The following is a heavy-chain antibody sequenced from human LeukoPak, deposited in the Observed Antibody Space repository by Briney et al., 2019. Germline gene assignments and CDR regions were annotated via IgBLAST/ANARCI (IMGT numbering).Heavy chain of an antibody. CDR2: IIPIFGTA. CDR3: ARTWIHKNWFDP. CDR1: GGTFSSYA. D-gene: IGHD5-12*01. V-gene: IGHV1-69*13. Sequence: SVKVSCKASGGTFSSYAISWVRQAPGQGLEWMGGIIPIFGTANYAQKFQGRVTITADESTSAAYMELSSLRSEDTAVYYCARTWIHKNWFDPWGQGTLVTVSS. J-gene: IGHJ5*02.